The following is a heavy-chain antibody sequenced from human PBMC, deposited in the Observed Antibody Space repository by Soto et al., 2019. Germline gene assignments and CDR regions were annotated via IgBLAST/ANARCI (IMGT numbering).Heavy chain of an antibody. Sequence: EVQLWDSGGGLVQPGGSLRLSCAASGFTFSNYAMNWVRQAPGKGLEWVTAISGSGGSTYYADSVKGRFTISRDNSRNTVFLQMNSLRTEDTAIYYFAKVPAVIKSFDYWGQGSLVTVSS. J-gene: IGHJ4*02. CDR1: GFTFSNYA. V-gene: IGHV3-23*01. CDR3: AKVPAVIKSFDY. CDR2: ISGSGGST. D-gene: IGHD2-2*01.